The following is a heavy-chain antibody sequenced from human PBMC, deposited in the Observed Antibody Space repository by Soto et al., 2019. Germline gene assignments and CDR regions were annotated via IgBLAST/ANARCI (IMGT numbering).Heavy chain of an antibody. D-gene: IGHD3-22*01. CDR1: GYRFTSYW. CDR3: ARRGYYYDSSVYTFQH. J-gene: IGHJ1*01. CDR2: IYPGDSDT. Sequence: PGESLKISCKGSGYRFTSYWIGWVRQMPGKGLEWMGIIYPGDSDTTYSPSFQGQVTISADKSISTAYLQWSSLKASDTAMYYCARRGYYYDSSVYTFQHWGQGTLVTVSS. V-gene: IGHV5-51*01.